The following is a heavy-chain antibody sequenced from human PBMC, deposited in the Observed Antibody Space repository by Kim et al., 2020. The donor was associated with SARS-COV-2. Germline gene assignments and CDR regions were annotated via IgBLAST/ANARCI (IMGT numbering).Heavy chain of an antibody. V-gene: IGHV3-23*01. CDR2: ISGSGDST. D-gene: IGHD3-10*01. CDR3: ARVRGVIGY. CDR1: GFTFSSYA. J-gene: IGHJ4*02. Sequence: GGSLRLSCAASGFTFSSYAMSWVRQAPGKGLEWVSSISGSGDSTYYADSVKGRFTISRDNSKNTLYLQMNSLRAEDTAVYYCARVRGVIGYWGQGTLVTVSS.